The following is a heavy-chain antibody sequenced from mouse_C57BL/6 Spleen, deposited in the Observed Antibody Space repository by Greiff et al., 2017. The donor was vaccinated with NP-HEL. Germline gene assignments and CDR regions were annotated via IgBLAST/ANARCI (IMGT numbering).Heavy chain of an antibody. D-gene: IGHD3-1*01. Sequence: EVKVVESGGGLVQPGGSLKLSCAASGFTFSDYYMYWVRQTPEKRLEWVAYISNGGGSTYYPDTVKGRFTISRDNAKNTLYLQMSRLKSEDTAMYYCARHSSAKDAMDYWGQGTSVTVSS. CDR3: ARHSSAKDAMDY. CDR1: GFTFSDYY. V-gene: IGHV5-12*01. J-gene: IGHJ4*01. CDR2: ISNGGGST.